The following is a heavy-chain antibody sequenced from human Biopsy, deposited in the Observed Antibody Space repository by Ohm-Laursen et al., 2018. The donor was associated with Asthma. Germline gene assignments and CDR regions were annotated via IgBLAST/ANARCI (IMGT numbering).Heavy chain of an antibody. V-gene: IGHV3-30*03. CDR2: ISYDGSNK. CDR3: SREEPTSGWYQGSILR. Sequence: SLRLSCSASGFTFSTYGMHWVRQAPGKGLEWVACISYDGSNKYYADSVKGRSTISRDNSKNTLYLQMNSLRAEDTAVYYCSREEPTSGWYQGSILRWGQGTLVTVSS. J-gene: IGHJ4*02. CDR1: GFTFSTYG. D-gene: IGHD6-19*01.